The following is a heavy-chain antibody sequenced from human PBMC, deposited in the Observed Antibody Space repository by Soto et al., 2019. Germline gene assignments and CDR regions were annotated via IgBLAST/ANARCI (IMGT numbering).Heavy chain of an antibody. V-gene: IGHV3-30*18. J-gene: IGHJ4*02. CDR1: GFTFSSYG. D-gene: IGHD4-17*01. CDR2: ISYDGSNK. Sequence: QVQLVESGGGVVQPGRSLRLSCAASGFTFSSYGMHWVRQAPGKGLEWVAVISYDGSNKYYADSVKGRFTISRDTSKNTLYMQMNRLRAEDTAVYYCENGGSMSYGAYGGYFDYWGQGTLVTVSS. CDR3: ENGGSMSYGAYGGYFDY.